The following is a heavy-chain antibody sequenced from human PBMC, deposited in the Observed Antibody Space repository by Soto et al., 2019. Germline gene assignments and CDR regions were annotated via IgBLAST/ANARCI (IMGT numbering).Heavy chain of an antibody. CDR1: GYTFTSYD. J-gene: IGHJ4*02. D-gene: IGHD6-19*01. CDR3: TTQLAQWLANFAY. V-gene: IGHV1-8*01. Sequence: ASVKVSCKASGYTFTSYDINWVRQATGQGLEWMGWMNPNSGNTGYTQKFQGRVTMTRNTSISTAYMELSSLRSEDTAVYYCTTQLAQWLANFAYWGQGTLVPVSS. CDR2: MNPNSGNT.